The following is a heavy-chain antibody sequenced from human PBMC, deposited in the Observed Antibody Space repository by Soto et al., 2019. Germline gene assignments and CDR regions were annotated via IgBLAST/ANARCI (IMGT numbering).Heavy chain of an antibody. CDR1: GGSISSSNW. V-gene: IGHV4-4*02. D-gene: IGHD3-3*01. Sequence: SETLSLTCAVSGGSISSSNWWSWVRQPPGKGLEWIGEIYHSGSTNYNPSLKSRVTISVDKSKNQFSLKLSSVTAADTAVYYCARNPLTHYDFWSGKVIYYGMDVWGQGTTVTVSS. CDR3: ARNPLTHYDFWSGKVIYYGMDV. CDR2: IYHSGST. J-gene: IGHJ6*02.